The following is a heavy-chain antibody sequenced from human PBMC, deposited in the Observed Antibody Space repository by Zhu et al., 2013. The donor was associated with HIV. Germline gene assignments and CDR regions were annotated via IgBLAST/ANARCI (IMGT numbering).Heavy chain of an antibody. D-gene: IGHD5-18*01. CDR1: GGSFSGYY. CDR3: ARLYSYGLFRYTFDY. CDR2: INHSGST. Sequence: QVQLQQWGAGLLKPSETLSLTCAVYGGSFSGYYWSWIRQPPGKGLEWIGEINHSGSTNYNPSLKSRVTISVDTSKNQFSLELSSVTAADTAVYYCARLYSYGLFRYTFDYWGQGTLVTVSS. J-gene: IGHJ4*02. V-gene: IGHV4-34*01.